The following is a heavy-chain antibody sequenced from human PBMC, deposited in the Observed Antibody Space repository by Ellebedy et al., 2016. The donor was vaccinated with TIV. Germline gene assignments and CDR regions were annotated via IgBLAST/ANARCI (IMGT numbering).Heavy chain of an antibody. CDR2: ISSSSTTI. V-gene: IGHV3-48*04. CDR1: GFTFSSYR. D-gene: IGHD3-9*01. CDR3: AKKSTYYDTFTGPSGFDR. Sequence: GESLKISXEASGFTFSSYRMNWVRQAPGKGLEWVSYISSSSTTIYYGDSVKGRFTISRENAKNSLYLQMNRLRAEDTAVYYCAKKSTYYDTFTGPSGFDRWGQGILVTVSS. J-gene: IGHJ5*02.